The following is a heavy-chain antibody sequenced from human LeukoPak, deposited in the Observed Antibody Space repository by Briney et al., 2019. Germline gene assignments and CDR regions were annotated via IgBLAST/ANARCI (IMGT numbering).Heavy chain of an antibody. V-gene: IGHV4-59*01. J-gene: IGHJ4*02. CDR2: VYYTGST. CDR1: GGSISSYY. Sequence: SETLSLTCTVSGGSISSYYWSWIRQPPGKGLEWIGYVYYTGSTNYNPSLKSRVTISLDTSRNQLSLKLSSVTAADTASYFCAKYGSGWYLDYWGQGTLVTVSS. D-gene: IGHD6-19*01. CDR3: AKYGSGWYLDY.